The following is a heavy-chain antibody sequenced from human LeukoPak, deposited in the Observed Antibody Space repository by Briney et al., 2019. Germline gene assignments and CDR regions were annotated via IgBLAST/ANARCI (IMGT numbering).Heavy chain of an antibody. CDR3: AELGITMIGGV. Sequence: GGSLRLSCVVSGFTFSRYWMSWVRQAPGKGLEWVSYISSSSSYIYYADSVKGRFTISRDNAKNSLYLQMNSLRAEDTAVYYCAELGITMIGGVWGKGTTVTISS. V-gene: IGHV3-21*01. D-gene: IGHD3-10*02. J-gene: IGHJ6*04. CDR1: GFTFSRYW. CDR2: ISSSSSYI.